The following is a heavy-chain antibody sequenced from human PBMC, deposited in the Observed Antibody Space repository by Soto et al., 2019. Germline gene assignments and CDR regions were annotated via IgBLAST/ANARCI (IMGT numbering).Heavy chain of an antibody. CDR2: IYYSGGT. Sequence: QVQLQESGPGLVKPSETLSLTCIVSGGSISSYYWSWIRQPPGKGLEWVGYIYYSGGTNYNPSLKSRVTISVDTSKNQFSLKLTSVTAADTAVYYCARADYYDSSGYRKSHWYFDLWGRGTLVTVSS. CDR3: ARADYYDSSGYRKSHWYFDL. D-gene: IGHD3-22*01. CDR1: GGSISSYY. J-gene: IGHJ2*01. V-gene: IGHV4-59*01.